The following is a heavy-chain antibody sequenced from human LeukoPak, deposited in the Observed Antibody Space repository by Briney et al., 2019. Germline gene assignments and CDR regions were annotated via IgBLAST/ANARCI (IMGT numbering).Heavy chain of an antibody. CDR1: GYSFTSYW. V-gene: IGHV5-51*01. D-gene: IGHD3-22*01. Sequence: GESLKISCKGSGYSFTSYWIGWVRQMPGKGLEWMGIIYPGDSDTRYSPSFQGQVTISADKSISTAYLQWSSLKASDTAKYYCASAGDTSDYFYFSAFDIWGQGTMVTVSS. CDR2: IYPGDSDT. J-gene: IGHJ3*02. CDR3: ASAGDTSDYFYFSAFDI.